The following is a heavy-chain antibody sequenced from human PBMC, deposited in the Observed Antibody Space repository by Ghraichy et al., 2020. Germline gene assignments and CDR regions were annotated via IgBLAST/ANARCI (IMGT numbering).Heavy chain of an antibody. V-gene: IGHV1-69*02. CDR1: GDTFRSFT. D-gene: IGHD6-25*01. CDR2: VVPSFAIA. Sequence: SVKVSCRAPGDTFRSFTFSWVRQAPGQGLEWMGRVVPSFAIANHAAKFKGRISISADIATSTAYLELTSLRFEDTAMYYCTRAPRGTAAQTPLFDAWGQGTLVTVSS. CDR3: TRAPRGTAAQTPLFDA. J-gene: IGHJ4*02.